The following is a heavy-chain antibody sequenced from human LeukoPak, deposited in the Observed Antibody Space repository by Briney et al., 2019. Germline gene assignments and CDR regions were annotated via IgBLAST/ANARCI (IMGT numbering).Heavy chain of an antibody. D-gene: IGHD6-6*01. J-gene: IGHJ4*02. CDR3: AKGYSSSSDY. CDR1: GFTFSKSW. V-gene: IGHV3-23*01. CDR2: ISGSGGST. Sequence: GGSLRLSCAASGFTFSKSWMSWLRQTPEKGLEWVSAISGSGGSTYYADSVKGRFTISRDNSKNTLYLQMNSLRAEDTAVYYCAKGYSSSSDYWGQGTLVTVSS.